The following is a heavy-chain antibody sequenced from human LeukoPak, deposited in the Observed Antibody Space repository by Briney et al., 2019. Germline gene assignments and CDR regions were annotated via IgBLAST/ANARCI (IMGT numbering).Heavy chain of an antibody. D-gene: IGHD2-15*01. V-gene: IGHV4-34*01. Sequence: SETLSLTCAVYGGSFSGYYWSWIRQPPGKGLEWVGEINHSGSTNYNPSLKSRVTISVETSKNQFSLKLSSVTAADTAVYYCARDSGGYCSGGSCYDWFDPWGQGTLVTVSS. CDR1: GGSFSGYY. J-gene: IGHJ5*02. CDR2: INHSGST. CDR3: ARDSGGYCSGGSCYDWFDP.